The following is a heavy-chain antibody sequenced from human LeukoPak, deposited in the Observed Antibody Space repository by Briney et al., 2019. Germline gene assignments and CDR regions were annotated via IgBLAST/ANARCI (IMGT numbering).Heavy chain of an antibody. CDR2: INTKSGRT. V-gene: IGHV1-2*02. D-gene: IGHD3-3*01. J-gene: IGHJ5*02. CDR3: ARADFIDAGPYLIGP. CDR1: GYRFTDYY. Sequence: ASVRVSCKTSGYRFTDYYIHWVRQAPGQGLEWMGWINTKSGRTSSARKFQGRVTMTRDPSITTVYMDMAWLTSDDTAIYFCARADFIDAGPYLIGPWGQGTLVTVSS.